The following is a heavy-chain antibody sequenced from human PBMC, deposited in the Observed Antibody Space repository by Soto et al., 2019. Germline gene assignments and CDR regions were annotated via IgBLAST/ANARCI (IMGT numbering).Heavy chain of an antibody. Sequence: ASVKVSCKASGYTLSDYYIHWVRQAPGQGLEWMGWINPLSGGTNSAQKFQGRVTMTRDTSITTSSMELNSLTSDDTAMYYCARAPPYDDHSTGYYNANFDCWGQGTLVSVAS. D-gene: IGHD3-22*01. CDR2: INPLSGGT. J-gene: IGHJ4*02. CDR1: GYTLSDYY. CDR3: ARAPPYDDHSTGYYNANFDC. V-gene: IGHV1-2*02.